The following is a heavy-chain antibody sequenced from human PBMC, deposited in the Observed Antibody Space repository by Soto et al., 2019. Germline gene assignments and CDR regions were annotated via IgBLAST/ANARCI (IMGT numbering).Heavy chain of an antibody. J-gene: IGHJ4*02. CDR1: GGTFSKYA. CDR2: IAPAVDMA. D-gene: IGHD3-9*01. CDR3: ARALVVIPASALYSFDS. V-gene: IGHV1-69*17. Sequence: QVQLVQSGAEVQKPGSSVRVSCKAPGGTFSKYAVTWVRQAPGQGLEWMGGIAPAVDMADSAQKFQGRVTISADKTTSTVYMELRDLRSDDTAVYFCARALVVIPASALYSFDSWGQGTLVTVSS.